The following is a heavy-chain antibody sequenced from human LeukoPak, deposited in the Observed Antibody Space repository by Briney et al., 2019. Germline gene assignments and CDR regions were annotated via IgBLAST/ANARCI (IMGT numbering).Heavy chain of an antibody. J-gene: IGHJ4*02. D-gene: IGHD2-21*02. CDR1: GFTFSSYA. CDR3: AKDCGGDCPTDY. CDR2: ISGSGGST. V-gene: IGHV3-23*01. Sequence: GGSLRLSCAASGFTFSSYAMSWVRQAPGKGLEWVSAISGSGGSTYYADSVKGRSTISRDNSKSTLFLQMNSPRAEDTAVYYCAKDCGGDCPTDYWGQGTLVTVSS.